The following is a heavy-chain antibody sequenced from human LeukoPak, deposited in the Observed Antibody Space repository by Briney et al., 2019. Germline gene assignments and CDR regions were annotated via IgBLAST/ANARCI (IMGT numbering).Heavy chain of an antibody. J-gene: IGHJ4*02. CDR3: ARGGYDFWSGYYGSPGRLWAQKYYFDY. CDR1: GYTFTSYY. CDR2: INPSGGST. D-gene: IGHD3-3*01. Sequence: GASVKVSCKASGYTFTSYYMHWVRQAPGQGLEWMGIINPSGGSTSYAQKFQGRVTMTRDTSTSTAYMELSSLRSEDTAVYYCARGGYDFWSGYYGSPGRLWAQKYYFDYWGQGTLVTVSS. V-gene: IGHV1-46*01.